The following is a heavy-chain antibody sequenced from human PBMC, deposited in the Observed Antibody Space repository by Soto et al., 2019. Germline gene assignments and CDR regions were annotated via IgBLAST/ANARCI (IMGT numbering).Heavy chain of an antibody. CDR2: IYDSGST. CDR3: ARGSSSYYDYGMDV. Sequence: PSETLSLTCAVSGDSISRGGYSWTWIRQPPGKALEWIGNIYDSGSTSYNPSLKSRLTMSVDRSKNQFSLKLTSVTAADTAVYLCARGSSSYYDYGMDVWGKGTTVTVS. J-gene: IGHJ6*04. D-gene: IGHD6-6*01. V-gene: IGHV4-30-2*01. CDR1: GDSISRGGYS.